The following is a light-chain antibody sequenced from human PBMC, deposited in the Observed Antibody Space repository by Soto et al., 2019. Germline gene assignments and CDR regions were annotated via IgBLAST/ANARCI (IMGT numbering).Light chain of an antibody. CDR3: NSFPDSRLYV. CDR1: SSDLAGHNY. CDR2: EVT. Sequence: QSALTQPASVSGSLGQSITISCTGTSSDLAGHNYVSWYQQHPGKAPRLVIYEVTNRPSGVSTRFSGSRSGNTASLTISGLQDDYEADYYCNSFPDSRLYVFGPGTKVTVL. J-gene: IGLJ1*01. V-gene: IGLV2-14*03.